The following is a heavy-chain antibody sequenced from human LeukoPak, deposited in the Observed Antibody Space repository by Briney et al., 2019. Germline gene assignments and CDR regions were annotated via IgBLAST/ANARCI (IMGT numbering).Heavy chain of an antibody. V-gene: IGHV3-7*01. Sequence: GVSLRLSCAASGFTFSTHWMTWVRPAPGKGLEWVANIKQDGSEKYYVDSVKGRFSISRDNAKNSLYLQMNSLRAEDTAVYYCAREGQQHFDSWGQGTLVTVSS. J-gene: IGHJ4*02. D-gene: IGHD6-13*01. CDR1: GFTFSTHW. CDR2: IKQDGSEK. CDR3: AREGQQHFDS.